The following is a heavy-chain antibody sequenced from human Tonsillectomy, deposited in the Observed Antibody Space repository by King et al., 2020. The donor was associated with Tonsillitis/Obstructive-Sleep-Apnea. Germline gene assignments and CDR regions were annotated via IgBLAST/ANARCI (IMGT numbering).Heavy chain of an antibody. D-gene: IGHD5-12*01. CDR1: GGSFSGYY. Sequence: VQLQQWGAGLLKPSETLSLTCAVYGGSFSGYYWSWIRQPPGKGLEWIGEINHSGSTNYNPSLKSRVTIPVDTSKNQFSLKLSSVTAADTAVYYCARGIEWGATSYYYYYMDVWGKGTTVTVSS. CDR3: ARGIEWGATSYYYYYMDV. CDR2: INHSGST. J-gene: IGHJ6*03. V-gene: IGHV4-34*01.